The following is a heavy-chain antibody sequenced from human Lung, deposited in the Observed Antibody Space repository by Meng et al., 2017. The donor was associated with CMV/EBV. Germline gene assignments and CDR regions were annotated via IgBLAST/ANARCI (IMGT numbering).Heavy chain of an antibody. CDR3: ARDHYSSSSYLGYYAMDV. D-gene: IGHD6-6*01. Sequence: GEXXKISCTLSGFTSSTYAMSWVRQAPGKGLEWVSVISGSGGTTIYADSVKGRFTNSRDNYMNSLILQMNSLRADDTAVYYCARDHYSSSSYLGYYAMDVWXPGTXVTVSS. CDR1: GFTSSTYA. V-gene: IGHV3-23*01. J-gene: IGHJ6*02. CDR2: ISGSGGTT.